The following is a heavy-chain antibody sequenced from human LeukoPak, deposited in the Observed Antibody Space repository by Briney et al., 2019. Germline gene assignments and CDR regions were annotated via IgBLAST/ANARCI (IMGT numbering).Heavy chain of an antibody. CDR1: GFTFSSYA. Sequence: PGGSLRLSCAASGFTFSSYAMSWVRQAPGKGLEWVSAISGSGGSTYYADSVKGRFTISRDNSKNTLYLQMNSLRAEDTAVYYCAKGDLYSSSSGLHYWGQGTLVTVSS. D-gene: IGHD6-6*01. J-gene: IGHJ4*02. CDR3: AKGDLYSSSSGLHY. CDR2: ISGSGGST. V-gene: IGHV3-23*01.